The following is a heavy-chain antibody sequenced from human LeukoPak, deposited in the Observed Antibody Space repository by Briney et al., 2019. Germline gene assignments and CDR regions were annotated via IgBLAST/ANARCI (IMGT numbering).Heavy chain of an antibody. CDR3: AREEPVAATGPDY. CDR2: INPNSGGT. Sequence: ASVKVSCKASGYTFTGYYMHWVRQAPGQGLEWMGWINPNSGGTNYAQRFQGRVTMTRDTSISTAYMELSRLRSDDPAVYYCAREEPVAATGPDYWGQGTLVTVSS. J-gene: IGHJ4*02. V-gene: IGHV1-2*02. D-gene: IGHD6-19*01. CDR1: GYTFTGYY.